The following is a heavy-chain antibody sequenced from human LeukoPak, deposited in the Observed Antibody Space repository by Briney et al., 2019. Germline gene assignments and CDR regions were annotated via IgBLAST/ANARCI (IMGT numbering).Heavy chain of an antibody. V-gene: IGHV3-23*01. CDR2: LSGSGGST. J-gene: IGHJ4*02. D-gene: IGHD3-22*01. CDR3: ATHSYDSSAVYFDY. CDR1: GFTFSSYA. Sequence: PGGSLRLSCAASGFTFSSYAMSWVRQAPGKGLEWVSSLSGSGGSTYYAHSVKGRFTISRDNSKNTLYLQMNSLRAEDTAVYYCATHSYDSSAVYFDYWGQGTLVTVSS.